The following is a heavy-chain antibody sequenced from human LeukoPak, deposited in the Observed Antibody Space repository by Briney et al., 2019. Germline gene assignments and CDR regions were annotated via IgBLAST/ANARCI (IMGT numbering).Heavy chain of an antibody. Sequence: GGSLRLSRAASGFTFSSYSMDWVRQAPGKGLEWVSSISSSSSYIYYADSVKGRFTISRDNAKNSLYLQMNSLRAEDTAVYYCARDVIGAYCGGDCYSYYMDVWGKGTTVTVSS. CDR2: ISSSSSYI. V-gene: IGHV3-21*01. CDR3: ARDVIGAYCGGDCYSYYMDV. J-gene: IGHJ6*03. D-gene: IGHD2-21*02. CDR1: GFTFSSYS.